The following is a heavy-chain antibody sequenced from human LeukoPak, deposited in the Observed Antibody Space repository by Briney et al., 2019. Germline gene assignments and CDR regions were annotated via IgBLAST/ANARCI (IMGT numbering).Heavy chain of an antibody. CDR2: ISGSGGST. J-gene: IGHJ4*02. V-gene: IGHV3-23*01. CDR1: GFTFSSYA. D-gene: IGHD2-15*01. CDR3: ATGYSSGDFNRIDY. Sequence: PGGSLRLSCAASGFTFSSYAMSWVRQAPGKGLEWVSAISGSGGSTYYADSVKGRFTISRDNSKNTLYLQMNNLRAGDTAVYYCATGYSSGDFNRIDYWGQGTLVTVSS.